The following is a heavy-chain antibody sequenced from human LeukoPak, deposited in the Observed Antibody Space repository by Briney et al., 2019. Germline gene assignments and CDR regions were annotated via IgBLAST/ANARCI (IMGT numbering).Heavy chain of an antibody. CDR3: AKDRPTVAYYFHY. Sequence: GRSLRLSCAASGFIFSSYGMHWVRQAPGKGLEWVAVISYDGSKEYYADSVKGRFTISRDNSKNTLYLQVISLRPEDTAVYYCAKDRPTVAYYFHYWGQGTLVTVSS. CDR2: ISYDGSKE. CDR1: GFIFSSYG. D-gene: IGHD4-23*01. J-gene: IGHJ4*02. V-gene: IGHV3-30*18.